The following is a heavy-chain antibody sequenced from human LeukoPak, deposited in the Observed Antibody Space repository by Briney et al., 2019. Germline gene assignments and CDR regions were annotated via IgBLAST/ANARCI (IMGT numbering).Heavy chain of an antibody. CDR1: GFTFSSYG. CDR3: AKDLRFGEVGGWFDP. J-gene: IGHJ5*02. CDR2: ISYDGSNK. D-gene: IGHD3-10*01. V-gene: IGHV3-30*18. Sequence: GGSLRLSCAASGFTFSSYGMHWVRQAPGKGLEWVAVISYDGSNKYYADSVKGRFTISRDNSKNTLYLQMNSLRAEDTAVYYCAKDLRFGEVGGWFDPWGQGTLVTVSS.